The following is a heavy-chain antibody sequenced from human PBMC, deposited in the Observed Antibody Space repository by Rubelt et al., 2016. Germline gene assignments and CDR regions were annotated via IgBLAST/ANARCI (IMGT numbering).Heavy chain of an antibody. CDR1: GGSISSYY. CDR2: IYYSGST. CDR3: ARVYMEMATISFDY. D-gene: IGHD5-24*01. Sequence: QVQLQESGPGLVKPSETLSLTCTVSGGSISSYYWSWIRQPPGKGLEWIGYIYYSGSTNYNPSLKSRVTISVDTSKNQFSLKLSSVTAADTAVYYCARVYMEMATISFDYWGQGTLVTVSS. J-gene: IGHJ4*02. V-gene: IGHV4-59*01.